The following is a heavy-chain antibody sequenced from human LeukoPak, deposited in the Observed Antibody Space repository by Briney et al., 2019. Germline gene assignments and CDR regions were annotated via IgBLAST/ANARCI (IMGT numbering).Heavy chain of an antibody. CDR3: AINSGSYIFDY. J-gene: IGHJ4*02. V-gene: IGHV4-39*07. CDR1: GGSISSSSYY. D-gene: IGHD1-26*01. Sequence: SETLSLTCTVSGGSISSSSYYWGWIRQPPGKGLEWIGEIYHSGSTNYNPSLKSRVTISVDKSKNQFSLKLSSVTAADTAVYYCAINSGSYIFDYWGQGTLVTVSS. CDR2: IYHSGST.